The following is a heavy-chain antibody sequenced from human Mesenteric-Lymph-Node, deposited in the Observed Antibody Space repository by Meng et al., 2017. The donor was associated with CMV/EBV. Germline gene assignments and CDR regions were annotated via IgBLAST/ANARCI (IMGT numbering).Heavy chain of an antibody. V-gene: IGHV1-69*04. CDR1: GGTFSIYT. CDR3: ARDGQLERRWWVRPANWFDP. J-gene: IGHJ5*02. Sequence: SVKVSCKASGGTFSIYTINWVRQAPGQGLEWMGRIIPILDITHYAQRFQGRVTITADKSTGTAFLDLSSLRHEDTALYYCARDGQLERRWWVRPANWFDPWGQGTLVTVSS. D-gene: IGHD1-1*01. CDR2: IIPILDIT.